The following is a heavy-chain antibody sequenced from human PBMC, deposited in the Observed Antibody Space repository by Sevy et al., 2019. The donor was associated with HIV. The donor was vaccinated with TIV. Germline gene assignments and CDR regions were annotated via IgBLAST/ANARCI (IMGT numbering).Heavy chain of an antibody. CDR1: GYTFTNYA. CDR2: INTNTGNP. Sequence: ASVKVYCKASGYTFTNYAMHWVRQAPGQRLEWMGWINTNTGNPTFAQGFTGRFVFSLDTSVSTAYLQIISLKSEDSAVCYCARGSYLNSYDSCYFDYRGQGTLVTVSS. CDR3: ARGSYLNSYDSCYFDY. D-gene: IGHD3-22*01. V-gene: IGHV7-4-1*02. J-gene: IGHJ4*02.